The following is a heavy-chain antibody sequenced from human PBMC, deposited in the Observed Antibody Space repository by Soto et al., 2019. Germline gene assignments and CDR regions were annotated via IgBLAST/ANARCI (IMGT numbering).Heavy chain of an antibody. V-gene: IGHV4-34*01. J-gene: IGHJ3*02. Sequence: SETLSLTCAVYGGSFSGYYWSWIRQPPGKGLEWIGEINHSGSTNYNPSLKSRVTISVDTSKNQFSLKLSSVTAADTAVYYFARVNKVTGDRRHYAFDIWGQGTMVTVSS. D-gene: IGHD7-27*01. CDR3: ARVNKVTGDRRHYAFDI. CDR2: INHSGST. CDR1: GGSFSGYY.